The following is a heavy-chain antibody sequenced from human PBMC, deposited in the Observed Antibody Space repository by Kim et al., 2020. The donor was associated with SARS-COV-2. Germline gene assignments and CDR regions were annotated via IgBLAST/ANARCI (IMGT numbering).Heavy chain of an antibody. CDR3: SGGRVRVVPSPILGLGPFWKYYDMDV. D-gene: IGHD3-3*01. V-gene: IGHV4-34*01. CDR1: GESFSDYY. CDR2: INHSGST. J-gene: IGHJ6*03. Sequence: SETLSLTCAVFGESFSDYYWTWVCRPPGQGLEWIGEINHSGSTNYSPSPKSRVTISSDTSKNQCSLKVTSLTAADTAVYYCSGGRVRVVPSPILGLGPFWKYYDMDVGGRGAADIVSS.